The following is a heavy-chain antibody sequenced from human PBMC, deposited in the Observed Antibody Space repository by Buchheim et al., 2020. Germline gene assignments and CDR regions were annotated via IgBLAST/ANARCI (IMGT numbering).Heavy chain of an antibody. Sequence: QVQLQQWGTGLLKPSETLSLTCAVYGGSFSTYYWYWIRHPPGTGLEWIGEMNHSGTTNYNPSLKSRVPISVDTSKNQFPLKLSSGTAADTAVYYGAIDGYCRGGSCAYWGQGTL. CDR2: MNHSGTT. V-gene: IGHV4-34*01. CDR1: GGSFSTYY. D-gene: IGHD2-15*01. CDR3: AIDGYCRGGSCAY. J-gene: IGHJ4*02.